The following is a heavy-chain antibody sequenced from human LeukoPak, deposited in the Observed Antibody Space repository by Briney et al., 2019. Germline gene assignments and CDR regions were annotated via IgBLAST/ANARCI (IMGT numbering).Heavy chain of an antibody. CDR1: GFTFSSYA. D-gene: IGHD2-15*01. CDR2: ISGSGGST. J-gene: IGHJ4*02. CDR3: AKGPPRSDCSGGSCYVDY. V-gene: IGHV3-23*01. Sequence: GGSLRLSCAASGFTFSSYAMSWVRQAPGKGLEWVSAISGSGGSTYYADSVKGRFTISRDNSKNTLYLQMNSLRAEDTAVYYCAKGPPRSDCSGGSCYVDYWGQGTLVTVSS.